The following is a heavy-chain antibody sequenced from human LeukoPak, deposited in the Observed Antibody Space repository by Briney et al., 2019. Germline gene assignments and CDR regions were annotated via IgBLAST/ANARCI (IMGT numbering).Heavy chain of an antibody. CDR1: GFSFSTYW. J-gene: IGHJ4*02. V-gene: IGHV3-7*01. CDR2: IKQDGSER. CDR3: AREKEQVNYYDSSPVDY. Sequence: GGTLRLSCAASGFSFSTYWMSWVRQAPGGGPEWVANIKQDGSERNYVDSVKGRFTISRDNAKNSLNLQMNSLRVEDTAVYYCAREKEQVNYYDSSPVDYWGQGTLVTVSS. D-gene: IGHD3-22*01.